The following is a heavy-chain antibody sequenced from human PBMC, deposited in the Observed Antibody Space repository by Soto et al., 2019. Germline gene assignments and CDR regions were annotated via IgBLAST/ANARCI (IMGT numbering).Heavy chain of an antibody. Sequence: GESLKISCKTSGYSFSTYWISWVRQMPGKGLEWMGRIDPSDSYTKYNWSFQGHITISADKSISTAYLHWSRLKTSDTAMYYCARTFSISVKNWFDTWGQGTLVTVYS. V-gene: IGHV5-10-1*01. CDR2: IDPSDSYT. CDR1: GYSFSTYW. J-gene: IGHJ5*02. D-gene: IGHD3-3*02. CDR3: ARTFSISVKNWFDT.